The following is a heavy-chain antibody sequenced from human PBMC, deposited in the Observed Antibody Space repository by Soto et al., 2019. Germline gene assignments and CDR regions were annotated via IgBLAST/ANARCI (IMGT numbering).Heavy chain of an antibody. V-gene: IGHV4-30-2*01. D-gene: IGHD3-22*01. CDR1: GGSISSDNYS. CDR2: IYHSGNT. CDR3: ARGPNTYYDNTMDV. J-gene: IGHJ6*02. Sequence: QLQLQESGSGLVKPSQTLSLTCTVSGGSISSDNYSWSWIRQTPGKGLECIGYIYHSGNTYYNPFLKGRVTRSVDVSKNQFSLKLSSVTAADTAVYYCARGPNTYYDNTMDVWGQGTTVAVSS.